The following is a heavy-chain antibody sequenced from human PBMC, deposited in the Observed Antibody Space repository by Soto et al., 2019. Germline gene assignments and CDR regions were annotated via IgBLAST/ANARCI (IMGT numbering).Heavy chain of an antibody. CDR1: GGTFSSYT. CDR2: IIPILGIA. CDR3: ARDDVLMVYARDKEAFDS. J-gene: IGHJ3*02. Sequence: QVQLVQYGAEVKKPGSSVKVSCKASGGTFSSYTISWVRQAPGQGLARMGRIIPILGIANYAQKFQGRVTITADKSTSTAYMELSSLRSEDTDVYYCARDDVLMVYARDKEAFDSWGQGTMVTVSS. D-gene: IGHD2-8*01. V-gene: IGHV1-69*08.